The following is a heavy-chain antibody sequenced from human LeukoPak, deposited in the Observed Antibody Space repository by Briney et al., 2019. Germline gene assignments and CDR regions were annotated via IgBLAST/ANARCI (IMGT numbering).Heavy chain of an antibody. V-gene: IGHV5-51*01. D-gene: IGHD1-26*01. Sequence: GASLKISSKGSGYSFTRYWIGWVRQLPGKGLELVRIIYPGDSDTSYSPSLQGQVTISADTSITTAYLQRSSLTAADTALYYCARQGAGEFDYWGQGTLVTVSS. CDR3: ARQGAGEFDY. CDR1: GYSFTRYW. J-gene: IGHJ4*02. CDR2: IYPGDSDT.